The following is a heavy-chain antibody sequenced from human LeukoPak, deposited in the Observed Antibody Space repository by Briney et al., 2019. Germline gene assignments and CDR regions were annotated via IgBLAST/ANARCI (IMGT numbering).Heavy chain of an antibody. J-gene: IGHJ4*02. CDR1: GFTFSSYE. Sequence: GGSLRLSCAASGFTFSSYEMNWVRQAPGKGLEWVSYISSSGSTIYYADSVKGRFTISRDNAKNTLYLQMNSLRAEDTAVYYCARVGGVRGFFDYWGQGTLVTVSS. CDR2: ISSSGSTI. CDR3: ARVGGVRGFFDY. V-gene: IGHV3-48*03. D-gene: IGHD3-16*01.